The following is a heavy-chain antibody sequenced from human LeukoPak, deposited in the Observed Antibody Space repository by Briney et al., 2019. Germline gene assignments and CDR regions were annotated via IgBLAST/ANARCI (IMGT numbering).Heavy chain of an antibody. V-gene: IGHV4-59*01. Sequence: SETLSLTCTVSGGSISSYYWSWIRQPPGKGLEWIGYIYYSGSTNYNPSLKSRVTISVDTSKNQFSLKLSSVTAADTAVYYCARAKVPPRRFGELSPNPLDYWGQGTLVTVSS. CDR3: ARAKVPPRRFGELSPNPLDY. D-gene: IGHD3-10*01. CDR1: GGSISSYY. CDR2: IYYSGST. J-gene: IGHJ4*02.